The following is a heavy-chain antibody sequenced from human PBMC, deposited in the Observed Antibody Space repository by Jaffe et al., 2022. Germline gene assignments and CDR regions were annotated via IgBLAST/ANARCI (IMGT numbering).Heavy chain of an antibody. Sequence: QVQLQESGPGLVKPSETLSLTCTVSGGSISSYYWSWIRQPPGKGLEWIGYIYNIVNTNYNPSLKSRVTISVDTSKNQFSLKLSSVTAADTAVYYCARWRLGFDYWGQGTLVTVSS. D-gene: IGHD2-21*02. CDR1: GGSISSYY. V-gene: IGHV4-59*01. J-gene: IGHJ4*02. CDR3: ARWRLGFDY. CDR2: IYNIVNT.